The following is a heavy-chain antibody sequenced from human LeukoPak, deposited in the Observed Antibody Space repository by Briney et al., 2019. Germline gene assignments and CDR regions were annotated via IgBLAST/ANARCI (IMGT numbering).Heavy chain of an antibody. CDR2: IKYNGDSA. CDR3: ARDNGDYFSAGYYYGMDV. D-gene: IGHD4-17*01. Sequence: GGSLRLSCAASGFIIDDYDMNWVRQIPGKGLEWVSRIKYNGDSAAYADSVEGRFTASRDNAKSSLYLQMNSLRVEDTAVYYCARDNGDYFSAGYYYGMDVWGQGTTVTVSS. J-gene: IGHJ6*02. CDR1: GFIIDDYD. V-gene: IGHV3-20*04.